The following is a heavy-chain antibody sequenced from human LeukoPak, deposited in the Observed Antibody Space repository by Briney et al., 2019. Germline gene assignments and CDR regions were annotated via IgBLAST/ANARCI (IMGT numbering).Heavy chain of an antibody. V-gene: IGHV1-69*04. CDR3: ARVSLIEYSIPYYMDV. CDR2: IIPILGIA. Sequence: ASVKVSCKASGGTFSSYAISWVRQAPGQGLEWMGRIIPILGIANYAQKLQGRVTMTTDTSTSTAYMELRSLRSDDTAVYYCARVSLIEYSIPYYMDVWGKGTTVTVSS. D-gene: IGHD6-6*01. J-gene: IGHJ6*03. CDR1: GGTFSSYA.